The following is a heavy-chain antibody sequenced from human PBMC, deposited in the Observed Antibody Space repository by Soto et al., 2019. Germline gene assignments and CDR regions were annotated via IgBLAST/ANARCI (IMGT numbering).Heavy chain of an antibody. V-gene: IGHV2-26*01. D-gene: IGHD3-22*01. CDR3: ARTEYDSSGYYYSNY. CDR1: GFSLSNARMG. Sequence: QVTLKESGPVLVKPTETLTLTCTVSGFSLSNARMGVSWIRQPPGKALEWLAHIFSNDEKSYSTSLKSSLTISKDTSKSQVVITLTNMDPVDTATYYCARTEYDSSGYYYSNYWGQGTLVTVSS. CDR2: IFSNDEK. J-gene: IGHJ4*02.